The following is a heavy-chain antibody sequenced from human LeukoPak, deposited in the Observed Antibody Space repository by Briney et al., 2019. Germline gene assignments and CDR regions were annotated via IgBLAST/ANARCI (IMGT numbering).Heavy chain of an antibody. J-gene: IGHJ4*02. D-gene: IGHD2-2*03. CDR3: ARDLDIVVVLAARPAVY. V-gene: IGHV1-2*02. CDR2: INPNSGGT. Sequence: GASVKVSCKASGYTFTGYYMHWVRQAPGQGLEWMGWINPNSGGTNYAQKFQGRVTMTRDTSISTAYMELSSLRSEDTAVYYCARDLDIVVVLAARPAVYWGQGTLVTVSS. CDR1: GYTFTGYY.